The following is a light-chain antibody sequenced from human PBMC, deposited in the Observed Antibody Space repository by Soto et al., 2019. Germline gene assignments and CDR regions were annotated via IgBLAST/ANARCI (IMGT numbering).Light chain of an antibody. CDR2: ASS. J-gene: IGLJ1*01. Sequence: QSALTQPASVSGSPGQSITISCTGTSSDVGGYNYVSWYQHHAGKAPRLMIYASSNRPSGVSHRFSGSRSGNTASLTISGLQAEDEADYYCSSYTSGTTLYVFGPGTKVTAL. V-gene: IGLV2-14*01. CDR3: SSYTSGTTLYV. CDR1: SSDVGGYNY.